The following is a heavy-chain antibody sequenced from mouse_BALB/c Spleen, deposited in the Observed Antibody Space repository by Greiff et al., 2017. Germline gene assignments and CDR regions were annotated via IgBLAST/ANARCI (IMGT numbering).Heavy chain of an antibody. J-gene: IGHJ3*01. V-gene: IGHV5-9-3*01. CDR3: ARHYDYEGNWFAY. CDR1: GFTFSSYA. CDR2: ISSGGSYT. D-gene: IGHD2-4*01. Sequence: EVKLMESGGGLVKPGGSLKLSCAASGFTFSSYAMSWVRQTPEKRLEWVATISSGGSYTYYPDSVKGRFTISRDNAKNTLYLQMSSLRSEDTAMYYCARHYDYEGNWFAYWGQGTLVTVSA.